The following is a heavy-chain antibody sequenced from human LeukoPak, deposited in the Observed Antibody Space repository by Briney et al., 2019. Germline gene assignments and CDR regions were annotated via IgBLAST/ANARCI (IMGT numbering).Heavy chain of an antibody. J-gene: IGHJ4*02. Sequence: GGSLRLSCAASGFTFSNHGMNWVRQAPGKGLEWVSGISPSGDITYYADSVKGRFTVSRDNFKNTLYLQMNSLRTEDTAVYFCAKDDAWLRYACWGPGTLVTVSS. CDR1: GFTFSNHG. V-gene: IGHV3-23*01. D-gene: IGHD5-12*01. CDR3: AKDDAWLRYAC. CDR2: ISPSGDIT.